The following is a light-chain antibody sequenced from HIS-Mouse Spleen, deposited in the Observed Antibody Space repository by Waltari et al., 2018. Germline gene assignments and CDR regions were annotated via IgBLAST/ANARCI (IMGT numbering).Light chain of an antibody. CDR3: QVWDSSSDHVV. V-gene: IGLV3-21*03. CDR2: DDS. CDR1: NIGSKS. J-gene: IGLJ2*01. Sequence: SYVLTQPPSVSVAPGKTARITCGGNNIGSKSGHWYQQKPGQAPVLVVYDDSDRPSWIPERFSGSNSGNTDTLTISRVEAGDEADYYCQVWDSSSDHVVFGGGTKLTVL.